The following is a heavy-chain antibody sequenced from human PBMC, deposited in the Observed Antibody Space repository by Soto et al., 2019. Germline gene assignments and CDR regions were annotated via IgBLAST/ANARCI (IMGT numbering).Heavy chain of an antibody. V-gene: IGHV1-24*01. J-gene: IGHJ4*02. Sequence: ASVKVSCEVSGYTLTELSMHWVRQAPGKGLEWMGGFDPEDGETIYAQKFQGRVTMTEDTSTDTAYMELSSLRSEDTAVYYCARDPEKYSGSDLGIDYWGQGTLVTVSS. CDR2: FDPEDGET. CDR1: GYTLTELS. CDR3: ARDPEKYSGSDLGIDY. D-gene: IGHD5-12*01.